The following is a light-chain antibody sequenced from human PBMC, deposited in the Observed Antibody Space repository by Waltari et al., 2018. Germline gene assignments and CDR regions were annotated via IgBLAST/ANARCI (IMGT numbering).Light chain of an antibody. CDR3: QSCDTSLSHGVV. V-gene: IGLV1-40*02. Sequence: QSILTQPPSVSGAPGQRVTISCTGSSSNIGAGHDVHWYQAFPGTGPKLLIYGNNNRPSEGPERCTGSKSGTSASLTITGLQAEDEADYYCQSCDTSLSHGVVFGGGTKVTVL. CDR2: GNN. J-gene: IGLJ3*02. CDR1: SSNIGAGHD.